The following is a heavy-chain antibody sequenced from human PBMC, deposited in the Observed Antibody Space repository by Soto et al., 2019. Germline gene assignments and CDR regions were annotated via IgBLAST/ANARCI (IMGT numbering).Heavy chain of an antibody. Sequence: GGSLRLSCAASGFTFSSYAMSWVRQAPGKGLEWVSTISGGGGSTYHADSVKGRLTISRDNSKNTLFLQMNSLRAEDTAVYYCAKDSPYSASYKEDGFDMWGQGTMVTVSS. CDR2: ISGGGGST. V-gene: IGHV3-23*01. J-gene: IGHJ3*02. CDR1: GFTFSSYA. CDR3: AKDSPYSASYKEDGFDM. D-gene: IGHD1-26*01.